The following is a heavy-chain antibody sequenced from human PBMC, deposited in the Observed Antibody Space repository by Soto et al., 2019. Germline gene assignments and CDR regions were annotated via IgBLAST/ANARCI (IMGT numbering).Heavy chain of an antibody. Sequence: SQTLSLTCAVYGGSFSGYYWSWIRQPPGKGLEWIGEINHSGSANYNPSLKSRVTISVDTSRNQFYPKLSSVTAPDRAVYYCARVRTVTATFYYYYGLDVWGQGTTVPV. CDR2: INHSGSA. J-gene: IGHJ6*02. CDR3: ARVRTVTATFYYYYGLDV. V-gene: IGHV4-34*01. CDR1: GGSFSGYY. D-gene: IGHD2-21*02.